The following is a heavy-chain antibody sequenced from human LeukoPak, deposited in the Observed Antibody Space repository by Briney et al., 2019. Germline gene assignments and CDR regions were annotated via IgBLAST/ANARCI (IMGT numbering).Heavy chain of an antibody. CDR1: GGSISSSSYY. D-gene: IGHD6-13*01. Sequence: SETLSLTCTVSGGSISSSSYYWGWIRQPPGKGLEWIGSIYYSGSTYYNPSLKSRVTISVDTSKNQFSLKLSSVTAADTAVYYCARGGIAAVSDFDYWGQGTLVTVSS. CDR3: ARGGIAAVSDFDY. CDR2: IYYSGST. J-gene: IGHJ4*02. V-gene: IGHV4-39*07.